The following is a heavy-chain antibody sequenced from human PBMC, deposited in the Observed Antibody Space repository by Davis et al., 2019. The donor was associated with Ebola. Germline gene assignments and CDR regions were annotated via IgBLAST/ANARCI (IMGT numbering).Heavy chain of an antibody. D-gene: IGHD3-10*01. CDR3: ARVPITMVQGVIRGLGFDP. CDR1: GGSISSSSYY. V-gene: IGHV4-39*01. J-gene: IGHJ5*02. CDR2: IYYSGST. Sequence: MPSETLSLTCTVSGGSISSSSYYWGWIRQPPGKGLEWIGSIYYSGSTYYNPSLKSRVTISVDTSKNQFSLKLSSVTAADTAVYYCARVPITMVQGVIRGLGFDPWGQGTLVTVSS.